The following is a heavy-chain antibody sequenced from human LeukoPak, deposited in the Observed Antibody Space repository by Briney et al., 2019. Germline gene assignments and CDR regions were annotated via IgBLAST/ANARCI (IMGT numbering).Heavy chain of an antibody. CDR2: IYSGGST. CDR1: GFTFSNAW. CDR3: ASIGAYYYGSGKYMDV. J-gene: IGHJ6*03. Sequence: GGSLRLSCAASGFTFSNAWMSWVRQAPGKGLEWVSVIYSGGSTYYADSVKGRFTISRDNSKNTLYLQMNSLRAEDTAVYYCASIGAYYYGSGKYMDVWGKGTTVTISS. D-gene: IGHD3-10*01. V-gene: IGHV3-53*01.